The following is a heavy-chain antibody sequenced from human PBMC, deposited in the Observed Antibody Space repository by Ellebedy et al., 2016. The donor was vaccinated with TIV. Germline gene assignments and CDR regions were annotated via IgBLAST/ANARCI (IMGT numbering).Heavy chain of an antibody. D-gene: IGHD3-22*01. CDR3: ARVGYYYYFDH. J-gene: IGHJ4*02. Sequence: MPSETLSLTCSVSGASISNSYWTWIRQPPGKGLEWIGYIHSSGSTNSYPSFKGRSTVSADTSKNQFSLKRSSVTAADTAVYYCARVGYYYYFDHWGQGTLVTVSS. V-gene: IGHV4-59*01. CDR2: IHSSGST. CDR1: GASISNSY.